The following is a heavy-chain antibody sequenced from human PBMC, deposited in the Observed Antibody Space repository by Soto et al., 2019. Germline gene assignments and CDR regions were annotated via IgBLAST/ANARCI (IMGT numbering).Heavy chain of an antibody. Sequence: GESLKISRRGSGYSFTSYWIAWVRQIPGKGLEWMGIIYPGDSDSRYSPSFQGQVTISADKSIGTAYRQWSSLKASDTAMYYCAGLYCSSTSCYQPDNWFDPWGQGTLVTVSS. CDR3: AGLYCSSTSCYQPDNWFDP. CDR2: IYPGDSDS. D-gene: IGHD2-2*01. V-gene: IGHV5-51*01. J-gene: IGHJ5*02. CDR1: GYSFTSYW.